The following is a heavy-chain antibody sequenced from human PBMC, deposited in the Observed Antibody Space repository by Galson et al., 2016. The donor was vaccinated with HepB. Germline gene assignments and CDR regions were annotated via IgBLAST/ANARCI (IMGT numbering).Heavy chain of an antibody. V-gene: IGHV4-59*01. CDR3: AGRYSDFWRGYYREY. CDR1: GGSISSYY. D-gene: IGHD3-3*01. Sequence: SETLSLTCTVSGGSISSYYWSWIRQPPGKGLEWIGYIHYRLGTNYDPSLTSRVTISVDTSKNQFPLKLTSVTAADTALYYCAGRYSDFWRGYYREYWGQGTLVIVSS. CDR2: IHYRLGT. J-gene: IGHJ4*01.